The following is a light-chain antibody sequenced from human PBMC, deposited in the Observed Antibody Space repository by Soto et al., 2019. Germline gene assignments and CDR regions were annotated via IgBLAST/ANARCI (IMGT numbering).Light chain of an antibody. Sequence: EIVMTQSPATLSVSPGERATLSCKAIQSVGTYLAWYQQKPGQAPRLLIYGASTRATGFPARFSGGGSGTEFTLTISSLQSEDFAIYHCQQYDNLPPWTFGQGTKVDIK. CDR1: QSVGTY. CDR3: QQYDNLPPWT. CDR2: GAS. J-gene: IGKJ1*01. V-gene: IGKV3-15*01.